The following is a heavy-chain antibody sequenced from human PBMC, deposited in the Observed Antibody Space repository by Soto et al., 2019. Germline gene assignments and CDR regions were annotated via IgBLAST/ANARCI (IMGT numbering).Heavy chain of an antibody. CDR1: GGTFSSYA. CDR3: ARVATPPYGDPTAGYY. CDR2: IIPIFGTA. V-gene: IGHV1-69*12. Sequence: QVQLVQSGAEVKKPGSSVKVSCKASGGTFSSYAISWVRQAPGQGLEWMGGIIPIFGTANYAQKFQGRVTITADEXTXXAYMELSSLRSEDTAVYYCARVATPPYGDPTAGYYWGQGTLVTVSS. D-gene: IGHD4-17*01. J-gene: IGHJ4*02.